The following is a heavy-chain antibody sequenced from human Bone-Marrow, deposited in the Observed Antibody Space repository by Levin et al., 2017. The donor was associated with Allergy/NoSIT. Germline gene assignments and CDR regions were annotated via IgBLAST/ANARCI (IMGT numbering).Heavy chain of an antibody. CDR3: AKTSYDFWSESYGPPHDY. J-gene: IGHJ4*02. CDR2: ISGSAAAT. V-gene: IGHV3-23*01. CDR1: GFTFSRYA. D-gene: IGHD3-3*01. Sequence: GESLKISCVASGFTFSRYAMSWVRQAPGKGLEWVSIISGSAAATSYAVSLKGRFTISRDNSKSTVYLQMSSLRAEDPAVYYCAKTSYDFWSESYGPPHDYWGQGTLVTVSS.